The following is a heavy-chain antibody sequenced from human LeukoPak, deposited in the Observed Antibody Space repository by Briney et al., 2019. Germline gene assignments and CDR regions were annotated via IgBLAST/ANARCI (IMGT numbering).Heavy chain of an antibody. CDR3: AHQVPPNDEFFDH. CDR1: GFTFSSYS. V-gene: IGHV3-23*01. J-gene: IGHJ5*02. CDR2: ISNTGRAT. Sequence: GGSLRLSCVASGFTFSSYSMHRVRQAPGEGLEWLSGISNTGRATDYADSIKGRFTISRDNSKNTVFLQMNSLRAEDTAEYFCAHQVPPNDEFFDHWGQGTLVTVSS.